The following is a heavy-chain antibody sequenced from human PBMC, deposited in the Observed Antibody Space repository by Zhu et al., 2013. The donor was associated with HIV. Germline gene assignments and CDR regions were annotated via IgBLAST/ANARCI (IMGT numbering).Heavy chain of an antibody. CDR3: ARGSVFWRPRGAFGRGVTTYYYGMDV. CDR1: GGTFSSYA. D-gene: IGHD3-10*01. CDR2: IIPIFGTA. V-gene: IGHV1-69*01. Sequence: QVQLVQSGAEVKKPGSSVKVSCKASGGTFSSYAISWVRQAPGQGLEWMGGIIPIFGTANLRTEVPGQSHDYRGRIHERQPTLELSSLRSEDTAVYYCARGSVFWRPRGAFGRGVTTYYYGMDVVGQGTTVTV. J-gene: IGHJ6*02.